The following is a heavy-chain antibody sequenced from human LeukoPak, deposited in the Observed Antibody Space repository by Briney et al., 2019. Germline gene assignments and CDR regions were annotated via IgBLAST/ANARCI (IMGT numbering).Heavy chain of an antibody. CDR2: INWNGGST. CDR1: GFTFSNYW. CDR3: ARGLQLWSLREGFDP. Sequence: PGGSLRLSCAASGFTFSNYWMHWVRQAPGKGLEWVSGINWNGGSTGYADSVKGRFTISRDNAKNSLYLQMNSLRAEDTALYYCARGLQLWSLREGFDPWGQGTLVTVSS. V-gene: IGHV3-20*04. J-gene: IGHJ5*02. D-gene: IGHD5-18*01.